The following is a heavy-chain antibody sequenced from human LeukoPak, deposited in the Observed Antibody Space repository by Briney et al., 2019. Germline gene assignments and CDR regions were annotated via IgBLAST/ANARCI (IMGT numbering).Heavy chain of an antibody. CDR1: GFTFTSYE. Sequence: PGGSLRLSCAASGFTFTSYEMNWVRQAPGKGLEWVSYISSSGDTIYYADSVKGRFTISRDNAKNSLYLQMNSLRAEDTAVYYCARSPSNWARFDYWGQGTLVTVSS. V-gene: IGHV3-48*03. CDR3: ARSPSNWARFDY. D-gene: IGHD7-27*01. J-gene: IGHJ4*02. CDR2: ISSSGDTI.